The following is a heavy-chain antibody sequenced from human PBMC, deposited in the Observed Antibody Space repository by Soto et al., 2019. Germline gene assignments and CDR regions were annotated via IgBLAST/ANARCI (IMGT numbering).Heavy chain of an antibody. D-gene: IGHD2-8*01. CDR2: INPNSGGT. Sequence: QVQLVQSGAEVKKPGASVKVSCKASGYTFTDYYIQWVRQAPGQGLEWMGWINPNSGGTNYAQKCQGWVTMTRDTSISTAYMELSRLRSDDTAVYYCARGGYCTNGVCPNDYYYSYMDVWGKRDHGHRLL. CDR3: ARGGYCTNGVCPNDYYYSYMDV. J-gene: IGHJ6*03. CDR1: GYTFTDYY. V-gene: IGHV1-2*04.